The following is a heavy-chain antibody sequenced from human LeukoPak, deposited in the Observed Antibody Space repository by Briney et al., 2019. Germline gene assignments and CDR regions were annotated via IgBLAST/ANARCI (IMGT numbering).Heavy chain of an antibody. CDR1: GGSISSGDYY. CDR3: ARGGSGWYFGVLGIDY. V-gene: IGHV4-30-4*01. Sequence: SETLSLTCTVSGGSISSGDYYWSWIRQPPGKGLEWIGYIYYSGSTYYNPSLKSRVTISVDTSKNQFSLKLSSVTAADTAVYYCARGGSGWYFGVLGIDYWGQGTLVTVSS. D-gene: IGHD6-19*01. J-gene: IGHJ4*02. CDR2: IYYSGST.